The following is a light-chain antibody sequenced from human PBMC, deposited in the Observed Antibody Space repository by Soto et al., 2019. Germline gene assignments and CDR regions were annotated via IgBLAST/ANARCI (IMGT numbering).Light chain of an antibody. J-gene: IGKJ4*01. V-gene: IGKV4-1*01. CDR2: WAA. CDR1: QSVLYSSNNKNY. CDR3: HQYSSTQLT. Sequence: DIVMTQSPDSLAVSLGERATINCNSSQSVLYSSNNKNYLGWYQQKAGQPPKLLIYWAATRESGVPDRFSGSGSGKDFTLTISSLQAEDVAVYYCHQYSSTQLTFGEGTKVDIX.